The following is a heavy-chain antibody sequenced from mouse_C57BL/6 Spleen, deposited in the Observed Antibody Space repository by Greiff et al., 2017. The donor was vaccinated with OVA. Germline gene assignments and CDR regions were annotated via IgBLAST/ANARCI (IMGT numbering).Heavy chain of an antibody. V-gene: IGHV1-22*01. Sequence: VQLQQSGPELVKPGASVKMSCKASGYTFTDYNMHWVKQSHGKSLEWIGYINPNNGGTSYNQKFKGKATLTVNKSSSTAYMVLRSLTSEDSAVYYCARDGYYDYDEGYYAMDYWGQGTSVTVSS. D-gene: IGHD2-4*01. J-gene: IGHJ4*01. CDR2: INPNNGGT. CDR1: GYTFTDYN. CDR3: ARDGYYDYDEGYYAMDY.